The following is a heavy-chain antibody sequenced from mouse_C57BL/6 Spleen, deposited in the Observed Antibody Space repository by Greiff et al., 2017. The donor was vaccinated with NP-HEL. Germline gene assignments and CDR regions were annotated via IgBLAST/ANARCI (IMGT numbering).Heavy chain of an antibody. CDR1: GFTFSDYY. J-gene: IGHJ3*01. Sequence: EVKLVESEGGLVQPGSAMKLSCTASGFTFSDYYMAWVRQVPEKGLEWVANINYDGSSTYYLDSLKSRFIISRDNAKNILYLQMSSLKSEDTATYYCARGGTWCAYWGQGTLVTVSA. V-gene: IGHV5-16*01. CDR3: ARGGTWCAY. CDR2: INYDGSST.